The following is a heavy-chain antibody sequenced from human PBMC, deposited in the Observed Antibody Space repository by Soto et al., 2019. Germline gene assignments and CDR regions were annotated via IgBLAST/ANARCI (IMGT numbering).Heavy chain of an antibody. CDR1: GFTFSGDW. CDR3: ARGPRGLYHHDY. V-gene: IGHV3-74*01. J-gene: IGHJ4*02. D-gene: IGHD2-2*01. CDR2: INMDGSST. Sequence: EVQLVESGGGLVQPGGSLRLSCAASGFTFSGDWMHWVRQGAGKGLVWVSRINMDGSSTNYADSVKGRFTISRDNAKKTLYLQMNSLRVDDTAVYFCARGPRGLYHHDYWGQGALVTVSS.